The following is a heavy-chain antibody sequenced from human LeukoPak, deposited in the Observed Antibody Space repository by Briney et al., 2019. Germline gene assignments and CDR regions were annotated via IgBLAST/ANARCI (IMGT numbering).Heavy chain of an antibody. J-gene: IGHJ4*02. CDR2: IYYSGST. CDR1: GGSISSGGYY. CDR3: SKGQNLYSHCWYGKPAGGFDY. V-gene: IGHV4-31*03. Sequence: PSQTLSLTCTVSGGSISSGGYYWSWIRQHPGKGLEWIGYIYYSGSTYYNPSLKSRVTISVDTSKNQFSLKLSSVTAADTAVYYWSKGQNLYSHCWYGKPAGGFDYWGQGTLVTVSS. D-gene: IGHD6-19*01.